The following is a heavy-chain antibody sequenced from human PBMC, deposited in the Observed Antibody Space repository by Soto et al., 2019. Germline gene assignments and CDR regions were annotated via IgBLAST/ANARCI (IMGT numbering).Heavy chain of an antibody. V-gene: IGHV4-30-4*01. CDR2: IYYSGST. CDR1: AGCLSSGDYY. CDR3: ARDHPWSGKKMGIAARPVYNWFDP. Sequence: TLSLTCTVSAGCLSSGDYYWSWFRQPPGKAGGWIGDIYYSGSTYYHPPLKSRATISVDTSKNQFPLKLSSVTAAEKAVYYCARDHPWSGKKMGIAARPVYNWFDPWGQGTLVTGSS. J-gene: IGHJ5*02. D-gene: IGHD6-6*01.